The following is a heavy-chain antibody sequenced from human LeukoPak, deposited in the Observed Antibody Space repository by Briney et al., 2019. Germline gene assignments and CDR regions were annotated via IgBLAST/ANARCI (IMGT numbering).Heavy chain of an antibody. Sequence: GGSLRLSCAASGFTFSSYGMNWVRQAPGKGLEWVSSISSSSSYIYYADSVKGRFTISRDNAKNSLYLQMNSLRAEDTAVYYCARGIWAAVGYYFDYWGQGTLVTVSS. J-gene: IGHJ4*02. CDR2: ISSSSSYI. V-gene: IGHV3-21*01. CDR3: ARGIWAAVGYYFDY. CDR1: GFTFSSYG. D-gene: IGHD6-13*01.